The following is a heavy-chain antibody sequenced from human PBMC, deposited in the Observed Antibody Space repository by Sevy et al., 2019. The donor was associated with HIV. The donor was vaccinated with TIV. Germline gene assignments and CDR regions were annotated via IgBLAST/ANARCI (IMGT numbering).Heavy chain of an antibody. V-gene: IGHV3-15*01. J-gene: IGHJ4*02. CDR2: IKSKTDGGTT. Sequence: GGCLRLSCAASGFTFSNAWMSWVRQAPGKGLEWVGRIKSKTDGGTTDYAAPVKGRFTISRDDSKNTLYLQMNSLKTEDTAVYYCTTDLPTGMTTVTVDYWGQGTLVTVSS. D-gene: IGHD4-17*01. CDR3: TTDLPTGMTTVTVDY. CDR1: GFTFSNAW.